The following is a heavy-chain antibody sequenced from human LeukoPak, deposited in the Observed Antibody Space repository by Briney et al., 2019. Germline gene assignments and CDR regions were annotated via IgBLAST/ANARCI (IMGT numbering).Heavy chain of an antibody. D-gene: IGHD3-10*01. Sequence: ASVKVSCKASGYTFTSYYMHWVRQAPGQRLEWMGWINTGNGDTKYSQQFQGRVTITRDSSATTAYMELSSLRSEDTSVYFCARNMDDSGTPGYWGQGTLVTVSS. V-gene: IGHV1-3*04. CDR3: ARNMDDSGTPGY. CDR2: INTGNGDT. J-gene: IGHJ4*02. CDR1: GYTFTSYY.